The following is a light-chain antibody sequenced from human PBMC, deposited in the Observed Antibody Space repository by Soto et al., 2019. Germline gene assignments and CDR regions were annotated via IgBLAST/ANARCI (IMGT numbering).Light chain of an antibody. J-gene: IGLJ2*01. V-gene: IGLV2-14*01. CDR2: DVS. Sequence: QSALTQPASVSGSPGQSITISCTGTSRDVGGYNYDSWYQQHPGKAPKLMMYDVSNRPSGVSKRFSGSKSGNTAFLTISWLQAEDEDDYYCSSYTCSSTFVVFGGGTKLTVL. CDR1: SRDVGGYNY. CDR3: SSYTCSSTFVV.